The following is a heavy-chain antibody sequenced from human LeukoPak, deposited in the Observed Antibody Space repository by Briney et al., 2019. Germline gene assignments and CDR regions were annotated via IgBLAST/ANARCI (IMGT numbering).Heavy chain of an antibody. CDR2: ISSSSSTI. D-gene: IGHD3-22*01. Sequence: PGGSLRLSCAASGFTFSSYSMNWVRQAPGKGLEWVSYISSSSSTIYYADSVKGRFTISRDNAKNSLYLQMNSLRDEDTAVYYCARDFYYVSSEPPFDYWGQGTLVNVSS. CDR1: GFTFSSYS. V-gene: IGHV3-48*02. CDR3: ARDFYYVSSEPPFDY. J-gene: IGHJ4*02.